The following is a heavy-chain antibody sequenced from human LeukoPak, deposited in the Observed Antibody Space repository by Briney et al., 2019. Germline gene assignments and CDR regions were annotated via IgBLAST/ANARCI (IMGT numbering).Heavy chain of an antibody. CDR1: GGSISSSSYY. V-gene: IGHV4-39*01. CDR2: IYYSGST. Sequence: SETLSLTCTVSGGSISSSSYYRGWIRQPPGKGLEWIGSIYYSGSTYYNPSLKSRVTISVDTSKNQFSLKLSSVTAADTAVYYCARLQTLSLDYWGQGNLVTVSS. CDR3: ARLQTLSLDY. J-gene: IGHJ4*02.